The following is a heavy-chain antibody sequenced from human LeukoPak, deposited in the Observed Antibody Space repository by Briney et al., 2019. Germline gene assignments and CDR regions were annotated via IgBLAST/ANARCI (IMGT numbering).Heavy chain of an antibody. CDR1: GASMTIYY. CDR2: VYSSGRN. Sequence: PSETLSLTCNVSGASMTIYYWTWIRQPPGKGLEWIGYVYSSGRNNYNPSLKSRVTISLDTSKNQFSLNLKSVTAADTAVYFCARRGFGELFPSFDYWGQGTLVTVSS. V-gene: IGHV4-59*01. CDR3: ARRGFGELFPSFDY. D-gene: IGHD3-10*01. J-gene: IGHJ4*02.